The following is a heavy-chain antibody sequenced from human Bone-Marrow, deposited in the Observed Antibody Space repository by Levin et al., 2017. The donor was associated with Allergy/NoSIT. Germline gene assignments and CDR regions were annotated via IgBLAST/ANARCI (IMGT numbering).Heavy chain of an antibody. CDR2: ISYDGSNK. D-gene: IGHD5-12*01. J-gene: IGHJ4*02. CDR3: ARLRSLDY. Sequence: SCAASGFTFSSYAMHWVRQAPGKGLEWVAVISYDGSNKYYADSVKGRFTISRDNSKNTLYLQMNSLRAEDTAVYYCARLRSLDYWGQGTLVTVSS. CDR1: GFTFSSYA. V-gene: IGHV3-30*04.